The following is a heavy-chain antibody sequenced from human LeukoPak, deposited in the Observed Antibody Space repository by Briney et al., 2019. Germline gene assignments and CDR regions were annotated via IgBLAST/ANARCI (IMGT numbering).Heavy chain of an antibody. D-gene: IGHD1-26*01. Sequence: GGSLRLSCAASGFTFSSNWMHWVRQAPGKGLVWVSRINEDGSTTNYADSVKGRSTIFRDNAKNALYLQMNSLRAEDTAVYYCVRDLGGRSGHWGQGTLVTVSS. CDR1: GFTFSSNW. CDR3: VRDLGGRSGH. J-gene: IGHJ4*02. V-gene: IGHV3-74*01. CDR2: INEDGSTT.